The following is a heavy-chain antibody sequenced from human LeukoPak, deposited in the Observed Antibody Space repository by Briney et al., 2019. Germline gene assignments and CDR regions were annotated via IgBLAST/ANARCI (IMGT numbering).Heavy chain of an antibody. CDR2: ISYDGSNK. V-gene: IGHV3-30-3*01. D-gene: IGHD5-18*01. CDR3: ASDGDSWPWDY. CDR1: GFTFSSYA. Sequence: HPGGSLRLSCAASGFTFSSYAMPWVRQAPGKGLEWVAVISYDGSNKYYADSVKGRFTISRDNSKNTLYLQMNSLRAEDTAVYYCASDGDSWPWDYWGQGTLVTVSS. J-gene: IGHJ4*02.